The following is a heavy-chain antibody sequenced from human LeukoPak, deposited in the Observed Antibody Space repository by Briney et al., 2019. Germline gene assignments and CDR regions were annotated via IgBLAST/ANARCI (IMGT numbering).Heavy chain of an antibody. CDR1: GFTFSNYW. CDR2: IKHDGSED. D-gene: IGHD6-13*01. J-gene: IGHJ4*02. V-gene: IGHV3-7*03. Sequence: GGSLRLSCAASGFTFSNYWMTWVRQAPGKGLEWVANIKHDGSEDYYLDSVKGRFTISRDNSKNTLYLQMNSLRAEDTAVYYCAKAKPAAGTFDYWGQGTLVTVSS. CDR3: AKAKPAAGTFDY.